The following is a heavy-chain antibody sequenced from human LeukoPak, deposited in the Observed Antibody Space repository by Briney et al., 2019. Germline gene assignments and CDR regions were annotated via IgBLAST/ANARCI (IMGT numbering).Heavy chain of an antibody. V-gene: IGHV1-8*03. Sequence: ASVKVSCKASGYTFTSYDINWVRQATGQGLEWMGWMNPNSGNTGYAQKFQGRVTITRNTSISTAYMELSSLRSEDTAVYYCARGRMGAKGDFDYWGQETLVTVSS. CDR1: GYTFTSYD. CDR2: MNPNSGNT. J-gene: IGHJ4*02. CDR3: ARGRMGAKGDFDY. D-gene: IGHD1-26*01.